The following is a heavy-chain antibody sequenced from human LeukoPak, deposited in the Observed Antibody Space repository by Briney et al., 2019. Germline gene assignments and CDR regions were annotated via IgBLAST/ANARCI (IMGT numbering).Heavy chain of an antibody. Sequence: GGSLRLSCAASGFTFSSYDMHWVRQATGKGLEWVSAIGTAGDTYYPGSVKGRFTISRENAKNSLYLQMNSLRAGDTAVYYCARGGPTYCSGGSCYSGYYYYYGMDVWGQGTTVTVSS. V-gene: IGHV3-13*01. CDR2: IGTAGDT. J-gene: IGHJ6*02. D-gene: IGHD2-15*01. CDR1: GFTFSSYD. CDR3: ARGGPTYCSGGSCYSGYYYYYGMDV.